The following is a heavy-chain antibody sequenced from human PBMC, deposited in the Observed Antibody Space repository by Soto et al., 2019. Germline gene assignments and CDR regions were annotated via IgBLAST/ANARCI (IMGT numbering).Heavy chain of an antibody. J-gene: IGHJ4*02. CDR2: ISYDGSNK. V-gene: IGHV3-30-3*01. CDR1: GFTFSSYA. Sequence: QVQLVESGGGVVQPGRSLRLSCAASGFTFSSYAMHWVRQAPGKGLEWVAVISYDGSNKYYADSVKGRFTISRDNSKNTLYLQMNSLRAEDTAVYYCARGYYWGQGTLVTVS. CDR3: ARGYY.